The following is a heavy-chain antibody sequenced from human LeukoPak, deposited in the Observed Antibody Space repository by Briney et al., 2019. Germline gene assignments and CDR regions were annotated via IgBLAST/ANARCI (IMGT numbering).Heavy chain of an antibody. V-gene: IGHV5-51*01. CDR3: ARHAYYDNYYDSSGPNDY. J-gene: IGHJ4*02. CDR2: IYPGDSDT. Sequence: GESLKISCKGSGYSFSSYWIGWVRQMPGKGLEWMGIIYPGDSDTRYSPSFQGQVTISADKSISTAYLQWSSLKASDTAMYYCARHAYYDNYYDSSGPNDYWGQGTLVTVSS. D-gene: IGHD3-22*01. CDR1: GYSFSSYW.